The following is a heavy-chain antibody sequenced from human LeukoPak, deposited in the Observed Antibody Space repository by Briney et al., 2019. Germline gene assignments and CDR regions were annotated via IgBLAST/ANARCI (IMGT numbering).Heavy chain of an antibody. J-gene: IGHJ6*03. Sequence: RSGRSLRLSCAVSGFTVSSNYMGWVRQAPGKGLEWVSVFYSSGSTYYADSVKGRFTISRDNSENTLFLQMNALRAEDTAVYYCARLEKKSYYYMDVWGKGTTVTVSS. V-gene: IGHV3-53*01. CDR2: FYSSGST. CDR1: GFTVSSNY. D-gene: IGHD1-1*01. CDR3: ARLEKKSYYYMDV.